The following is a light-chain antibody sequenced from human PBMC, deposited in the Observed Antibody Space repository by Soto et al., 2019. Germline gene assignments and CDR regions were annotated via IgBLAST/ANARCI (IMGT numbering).Light chain of an antibody. CDR3: CSYAGSYTHG. V-gene: IGLV2-11*01. CDR2: DVS. Sequence: QSVLTQPRSVSGSPGQSGTISCTGTSSDVGGYNYVSWYQQHPGKAPKLMIYDVSKRPSGVPDRFSGSKSGNTASLTISGLQAEDEADYYCCSYAGSYTHGFGTGTKVTVL. CDR1: SSDVGGYNY. J-gene: IGLJ1*01.